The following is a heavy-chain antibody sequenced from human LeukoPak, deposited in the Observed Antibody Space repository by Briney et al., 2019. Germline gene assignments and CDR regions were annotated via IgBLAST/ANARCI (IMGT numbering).Heavy chain of an antibody. CDR1: GFTFSSYW. V-gene: IGHV3-7*01. CDR2: IKQDGSEK. Sequence: GGSLRLSCAASGFTFSSYWMSWVRQAPGKGLEWVANIKQDGSEKYYVDSVKGRFTISRDNAKNSLYLQMNSLRAEDTAMYYCARVSRDFYSNYYYYYGMDVWGQGTTVTVSS. CDR3: ARVSRDFYSNYYYYYGMDV. J-gene: IGHJ6*02. D-gene: IGHD4-11*01.